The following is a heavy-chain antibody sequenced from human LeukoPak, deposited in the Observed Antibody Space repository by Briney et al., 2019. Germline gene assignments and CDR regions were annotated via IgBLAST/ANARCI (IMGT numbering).Heavy chain of an antibody. J-gene: IGHJ4*02. Sequence: GASVKVSCTASGYTFTSYDINWVRQATGQGLEWMAWMNPNSGNTGYAQKFQGRVTMTRNTSISTAYMELSSLRSEDTAVYYCARGLVGATGAYFDYWGQGTLVTVSS. CDR1: GYTFTSYD. V-gene: IGHV1-8*01. CDR2: MNPNSGNT. CDR3: ARGLVGATGAYFDY. D-gene: IGHD1-26*01.